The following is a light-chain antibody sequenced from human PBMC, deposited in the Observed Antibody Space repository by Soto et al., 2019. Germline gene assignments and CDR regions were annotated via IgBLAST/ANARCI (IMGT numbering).Light chain of an antibody. Sequence: QPVLTQHASVSGSPGQSITISCTVTSSDVGGYNYVYWYQQHPGKAPKLMIYDVSNRPSGVSNRFSGSKSGNTASLTISGLQAEDEAGYYCSSYTSSSTLVFGGVTKLTVL. J-gene: IGLJ2*01. CDR1: SSDVGGYNY. CDR2: DVS. V-gene: IGLV2-14*01. CDR3: SSYTSSSTLV.